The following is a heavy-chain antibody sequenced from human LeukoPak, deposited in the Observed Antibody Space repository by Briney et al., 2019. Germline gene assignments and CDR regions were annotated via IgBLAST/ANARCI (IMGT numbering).Heavy chain of an antibody. D-gene: IGHD1-26*01. J-gene: IGHJ4*02. CDR1: GFTFSSYS. CDR3: AKPSGSGVDY. V-gene: IGHV3-30*02. Sequence: PGGSLRLSCAASGFTFSSYSMNWVRQAPGKGLEWVAFIRSDGYHTYYTDSVKGRFIITRDNFKNTLYLQINSLRLEDMAVYYCAKPSGSGVDYWGRGTRVTVSS. CDR2: IRSDGYHT.